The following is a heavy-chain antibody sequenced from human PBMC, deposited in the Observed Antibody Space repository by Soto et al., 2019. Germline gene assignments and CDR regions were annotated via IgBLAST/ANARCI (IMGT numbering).Heavy chain of an antibody. J-gene: IGHJ6*02. CDR2: MNPNRGNT. CDR1: GYTFTSYD. V-gene: IGHV1-8*01. CDR3: ARERKGMDV. Sequence: QLVQSGAEVKKPGASVKVSCKDSGYTFTSYDINWVRQATGQGLEWMGWMNPNRGNTGYAQKFQGRVTTSRNTSVSTAYMELSTLRSDDTAVYYCARERKGMDVWGQGTTVTVSS.